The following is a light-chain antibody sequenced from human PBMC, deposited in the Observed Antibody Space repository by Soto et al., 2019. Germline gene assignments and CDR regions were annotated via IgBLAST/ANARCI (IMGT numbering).Light chain of an antibody. V-gene: IGLV2-14*03. CDR1: SSDVGAYDY. CDR2: EVS. Sequence: QSALTQPASVSGSPGQSIAISCSGTSSDVGAYDYVSWYQQHPDRAPRLVIYEVSNRPSGVSNRFSGSKSVNTATLTISGLQAEDEADYYCASHTTTNTRVFGTGTKFTVL. J-gene: IGLJ1*01. CDR3: ASHTTTNTRV.